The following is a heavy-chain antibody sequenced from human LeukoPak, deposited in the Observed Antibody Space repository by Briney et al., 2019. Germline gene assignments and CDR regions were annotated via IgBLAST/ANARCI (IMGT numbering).Heavy chain of an antibody. Sequence: SETLSLTRTVSGGSISSYYWSWIRQPPGKGLEWIGYIYYSGSTNYNPSLKSRVTISVDTSKNQFSLKLSSVTAADTAVYYCASHCSGGSCYKYWGQGTLVTVSS. CDR1: GGSISSYY. J-gene: IGHJ4*02. V-gene: IGHV4-59*01. CDR3: ASHCSGGSCYKY. CDR2: IYYSGST. D-gene: IGHD2-15*01.